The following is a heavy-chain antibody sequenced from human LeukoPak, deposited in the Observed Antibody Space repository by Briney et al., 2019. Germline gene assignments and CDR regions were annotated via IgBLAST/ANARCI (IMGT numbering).Heavy chain of an antibody. V-gene: IGHV4-34*01. CDR3: ARHSDYYDSSGDYHGYYFDY. CDR1: GGSFSGYY. CDR2: INHSGST. J-gene: IGHJ4*02. D-gene: IGHD3-22*01. Sequence: PSETLSLTCAVYGGSFSGYYWSWIRQPPGKGLEWIGEINHSGSTNYNPSLKSRVTISVDTSKNQFSLKLSSVTAADTAVYYCARHSDYYDSSGDYHGYYFDYWGQGTLVTVSS.